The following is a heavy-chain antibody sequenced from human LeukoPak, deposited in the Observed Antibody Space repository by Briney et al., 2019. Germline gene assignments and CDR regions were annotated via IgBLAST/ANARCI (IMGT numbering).Heavy chain of an antibody. J-gene: IGHJ3*02. Sequence: ASLKVSCKASGYTFTGYYMHWVRQAPGQGLEWMGWINPNSGGTNYAQKFQGRVSMTGDMSISTAYMELSRVRSDDTSVYYCARTLVVINDAFDIWGQGTMVTVSS. CDR3: ARTLVVINDAFDI. D-gene: IGHD3-22*01. CDR2: INPNSGGT. V-gene: IGHV1-2*02. CDR1: GYTFTGYY.